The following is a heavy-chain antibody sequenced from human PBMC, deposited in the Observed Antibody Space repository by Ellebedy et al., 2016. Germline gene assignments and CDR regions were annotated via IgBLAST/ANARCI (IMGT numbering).Heavy chain of an antibody. V-gene: IGHV4-39*01. D-gene: IGHD6-19*01. Sequence: GSLRLSCTVSGGSISSSSYYWGWIRQPPGTGLEWIGSLYYSGSTYYNPSLKSRVTISVDTSKNQFSLQLSSVTAADTAVYYCARQGHSSGWYVGEYFFDYWGQGTLVTVSS. J-gene: IGHJ4*02. CDR2: LYYSGST. CDR3: ARQGHSSGWYVGEYFFDY. CDR1: GGSISSSSYY.